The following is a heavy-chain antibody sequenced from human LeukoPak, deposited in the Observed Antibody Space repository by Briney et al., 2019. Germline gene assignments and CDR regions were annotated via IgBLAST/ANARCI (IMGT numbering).Heavy chain of an antibody. V-gene: IGHV3-23*01. J-gene: IGHJ4*02. CDR2: ISGSGGRT. Sequence: GGSLRLSCAASGFTFSSYAMTWVRQAPGKGLEWVSVISGSGGRTYYADSVKGRFTISRDNSKNTLYVQMNSLRAEDTAVYYCAKDLLAATIDYYFDYWGQGTLVTVSS. CDR1: GFTFSSYA. D-gene: IGHD5-12*01. CDR3: AKDLLAATIDYYFDY.